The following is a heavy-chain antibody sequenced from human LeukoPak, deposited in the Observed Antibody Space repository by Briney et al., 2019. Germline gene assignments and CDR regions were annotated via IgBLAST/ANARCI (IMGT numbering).Heavy chain of an antibody. J-gene: IGHJ4*02. CDR2: IIPIFGTA. CDR3: ARRGVGHCSGGSCYFDY. CDR1: GGTFSSYA. D-gene: IGHD2-15*01. V-gene: IGHV1-69*05. Sequence: SVKVSCKASGGTFSSYAISWVRQAPGQGLEWMGRIIPIFGTANYAQKFQGRVTITTDESTSTAYMELSSLRSEDTAVYYCARRGVGHCSGGSCYFDYWGQGTLVTVSS.